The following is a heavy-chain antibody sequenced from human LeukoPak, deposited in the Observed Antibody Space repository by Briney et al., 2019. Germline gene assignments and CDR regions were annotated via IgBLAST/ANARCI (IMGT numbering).Heavy chain of an antibody. Sequence: SVKVSCKASGGTFSSYAISWVRQAPGQGLEWMGGIIPIFGTANYAQKFQGRVTITADESTSTAYMELSSLRSEDTAVYYCAREGYCSGGSCYSRWLDPWGQGTLVTVSS. CDR1: GGTFSSYA. J-gene: IGHJ5*02. V-gene: IGHV1-69*01. CDR2: IIPIFGTA. CDR3: AREGYCSGGSCYSRWLDP. D-gene: IGHD2-15*01.